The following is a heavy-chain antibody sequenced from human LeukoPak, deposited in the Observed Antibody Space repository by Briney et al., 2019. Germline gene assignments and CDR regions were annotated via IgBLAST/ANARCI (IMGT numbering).Heavy chain of an antibody. J-gene: IGHJ5*02. V-gene: IGHV4-59*08. D-gene: IGHD1-26*01. CDR2: FYNSGST. CDR1: GGFISSYY. Sequence: SGTLSLTCTVSGGFISSYYWSWIPQPPGKGREWIGYFYNSGSTNYNPSLKSRVTISVDMSKNQFSLKLCSVTAADTAVYYCARHSSHVGATGGLVRFDPWGQGTLVTVSS. CDR3: ARHSSHVGATGGLVRFDP.